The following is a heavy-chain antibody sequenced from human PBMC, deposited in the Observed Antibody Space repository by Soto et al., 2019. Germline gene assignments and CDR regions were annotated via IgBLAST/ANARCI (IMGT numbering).Heavy chain of an antibody. J-gene: IGHJ4*02. Sequence: QVQLVESGGGVVQPGTSLRLSCVGSGFTFRSYVIHWVRQAPGKGLEWVALTSYDGSNNFYGDSVKGRFTISRDNSRNTVELQMDSLRIEDTALYYCARWGTTGGLDVWGQGTLVSVYS. CDR2: TSYDGSNN. CDR1: GFTFRSYV. CDR3: ARWGTTGGLDV. V-gene: IGHV3-33*05. D-gene: IGHD3-16*01.